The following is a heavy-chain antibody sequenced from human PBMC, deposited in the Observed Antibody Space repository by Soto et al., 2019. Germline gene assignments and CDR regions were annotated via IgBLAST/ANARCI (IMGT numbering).Heavy chain of an antibody. CDR3: TRGGFMHAFDM. CDR1: GFTFSNYW. CDR2: FNNDGRNT. J-gene: IGHJ3*02. Sequence: GGSLRLSCTTSGFTFSNYWMHWVRQAPVKGLVCFSRFNNDGRNTIYTDSVKGLFTIFLDNAKNSVYLEMNSFRADDTALYFCTRGGFMHAFDMWGQGTTVTVSS. V-gene: IGHV3-74*01. D-gene: IGHD3-16*01.